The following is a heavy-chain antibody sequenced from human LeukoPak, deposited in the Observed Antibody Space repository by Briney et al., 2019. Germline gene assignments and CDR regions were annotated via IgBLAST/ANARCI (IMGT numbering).Heavy chain of an antibody. CDR2: IWYDGSNK. CDR3: AKDIWVTMIVAFDAFDI. J-gene: IGHJ3*02. CDR1: GFTFSSYG. Sequence: PGGSLRLSCAASGFTFSSYGMHWVRQAPGKGLEWAAVIWYDGSNKYYADSAKGRFTISRDNSKNTLYLQMNSLRAEDTAVYYCAKDIWVTMIVAFDAFDIWGQGTMVTVSS. D-gene: IGHD3-22*01. V-gene: IGHV3-33*06.